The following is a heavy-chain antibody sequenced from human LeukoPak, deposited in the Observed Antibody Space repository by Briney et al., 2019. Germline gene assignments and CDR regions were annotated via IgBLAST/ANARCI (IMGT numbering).Heavy chain of an antibody. J-gene: IGHJ4*02. CDR1: GFTFSSYG. V-gene: IGHV3-30*02. Sequence: PGGSLRLSCAASGFTFSSYGMHWVRQAPGKGLEWVAFIRYDGSNKYYADSVKGRFTISRDNAKNSLYLQMNSLRAEDTAVYYCASIIRYYYDSSGFPSGWGQGTLVTVSS. D-gene: IGHD3-22*01. CDR2: IRYDGSNK. CDR3: ASIIRYYYDSSGFPSG.